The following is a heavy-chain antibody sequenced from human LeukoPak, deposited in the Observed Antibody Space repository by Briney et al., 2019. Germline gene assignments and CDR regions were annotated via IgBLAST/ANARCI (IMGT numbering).Heavy chain of an antibody. CDR2: IKSKTDGGTT. CDR3: STTYYYDSSEGY. CDR1: GFTFSNAW. D-gene: IGHD3-22*01. Sequence: NPGGSLRLSCAASGFTFSNAWMNWARQAPGKGLEWVGRIKSKTDGGTTDYAAPVKGRFTISRDDSKNTLYLQMNSLKTEDTAVYYCSTTYYYDSSEGYWGQGTLVTVSS. V-gene: IGHV3-15*07. J-gene: IGHJ4*02.